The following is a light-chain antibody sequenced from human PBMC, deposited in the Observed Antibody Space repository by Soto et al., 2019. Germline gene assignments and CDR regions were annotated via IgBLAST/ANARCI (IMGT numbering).Light chain of an antibody. Sequence: ENVLTQSPGTLSLSPGERATLSCRASQSISSSYLAWYQQKPGQTPRLLIYHASNRATSIPDRFSGSESGTDFTLTISRLEPEDFAVYYCQQYGDSLLTFGGGTKVEIK. J-gene: IGKJ4*01. CDR1: QSISSSY. CDR3: QQYGDSLLT. CDR2: HAS. V-gene: IGKV3-20*01.